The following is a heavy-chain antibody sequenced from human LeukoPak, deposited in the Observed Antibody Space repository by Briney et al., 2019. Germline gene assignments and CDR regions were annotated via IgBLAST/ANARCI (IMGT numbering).Heavy chain of an antibody. D-gene: IGHD4-23*01. J-gene: IGHJ4*02. Sequence: GASVKVSCKASGYTFTSYYMHWVRQAPGQGLEWMGIINPSGGSTSYAQKFQGRVTMTRDMSTSTVYMELSSLRSEDTAVYYCASATVVTPRDLWAFDYWGQGTLVTVSS. V-gene: IGHV1-46*01. CDR1: GYTFTSYY. CDR3: ASATVVTPRDLWAFDY. CDR2: INPSGGST.